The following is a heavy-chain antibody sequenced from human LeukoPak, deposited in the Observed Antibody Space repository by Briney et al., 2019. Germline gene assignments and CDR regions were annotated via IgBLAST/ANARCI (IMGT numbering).Heavy chain of an antibody. V-gene: IGHV3-7*02. J-gene: IGHJ4*02. CDR2: IKQDGSEK. CDR3: ARGTNDWKGIDY. CDR1: GFTFSNYW. D-gene: IGHD1-1*01. Sequence: GGSLRLSCAASGFTFSNYWMSWVRQAPGKGLEWVANIKQDGSEKYYVDSVRGRFTISRDNAKNTPYLQLNSLRAEDTAVYYCARGTNDWKGIDYWGQGPQVTVSS.